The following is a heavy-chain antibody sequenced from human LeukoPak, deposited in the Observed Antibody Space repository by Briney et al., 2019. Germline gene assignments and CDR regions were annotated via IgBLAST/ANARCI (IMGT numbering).Heavy chain of an antibody. CDR2: INHSGST. Sequence: SSETLSLTCTVSGGSINSYYWSWIRQPPGKGLEWIGEINHSGSTNYNPSLKSRVTISVDTSKNQFSLKLSSVTAADTAVYYCARAYKIRDIVVVPAAISWFDPWGQGTLVTVSS. V-gene: IGHV4-34*01. CDR1: GGSINSYY. J-gene: IGHJ5*02. CDR3: ARAYKIRDIVVVPAAISWFDP. D-gene: IGHD2-2*01.